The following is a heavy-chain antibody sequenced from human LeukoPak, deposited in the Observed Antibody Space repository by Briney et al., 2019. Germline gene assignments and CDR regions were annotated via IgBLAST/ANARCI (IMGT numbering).Heavy chain of an antibody. D-gene: IGHD6-13*01. J-gene: IGHJ3*02. Sequence: GGSLRLSCAASGFTFSSYDMHWFRQAPGKGLEWVAVISYDGSNKYYADSVKGRFTISRDNSKNTLYLQMNSLRAEDTAVYYCARDNGNYSSSWYSAVDIWGQGTMVTVSS. CDR3: ARDNGNYSSSWYSAVDI. CDR2: ISYDGSNK. CDR1: GFTFSSYD. V-gene: IGHV3-30-3*01.